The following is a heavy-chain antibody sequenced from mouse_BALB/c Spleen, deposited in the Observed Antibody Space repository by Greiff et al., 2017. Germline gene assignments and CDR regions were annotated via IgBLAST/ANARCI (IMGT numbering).Heavy chain of an antibody. CDR1: GYAFTNYL. CDR2: INPGSGGT. CDR3: ARYDYDYFDY. D-gene: IGHD2-4*01. J-gene: IGHJ2*01. Sequence: VQLVESGAELVRPGTSVKVSCKASGYAFTNYLIEWVKQRPGQGLEWIGVINPGSGGTNYNEKFKGKATLTADKSSSTAYMQLSSLTSDDSAVYFCARYDYDYFDYWGQGTTLTVSS. V-gene: IGHV1-54*01.